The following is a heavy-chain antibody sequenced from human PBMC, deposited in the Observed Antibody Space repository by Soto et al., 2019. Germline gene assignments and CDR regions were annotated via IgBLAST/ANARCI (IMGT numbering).Heavy chain of an antibody. CDR1: GFTFTDYA. CDR2: ISGDGVYT. J-gene: IGHJ3*02. CDR3: AKDSRYSGYVRDFDI. D-gene: IGHD5-12*01. V-gene: IGHV3-23*01. Sequence: EVQLLESGGGLLQPGGSLRLSCAASGFTFTDYAMTWVRQAPGQGLKWVSSISGDGVYTYYADSVKGRFTISRDNSKNTLYLQMNSLRAEDTAVYYCAKDSRYSGYVRDFDIWGQGTLVTVSS.